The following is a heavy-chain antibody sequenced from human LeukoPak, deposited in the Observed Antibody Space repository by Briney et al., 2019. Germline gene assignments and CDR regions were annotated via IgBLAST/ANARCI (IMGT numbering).Heavy chain of an antibody. J-gene: IGHJ4*02. CDR2: IIPIIGTA. CDR3: ARDVVGAFGTKALDD. V-gene: IGHV1-69*13. D-gene: IGHD1-26*01. CDR1: GGTFSSYL. Sequence: SVKVSCKASGGTFSSYLISWVRQAPGQGLEWMGGIIPIIGTADYIQKFQDRDTITADESTTTAYMELTGLRSEDTAIYYCARDVVGAFGTKALDDWGQGTLVTVSA.